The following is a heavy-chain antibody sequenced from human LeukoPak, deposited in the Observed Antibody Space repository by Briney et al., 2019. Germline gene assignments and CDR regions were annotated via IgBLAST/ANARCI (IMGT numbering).Heavy chain of an antibody. Sequence: PGGSLRLSCAASGFTFSSYGMHWVRQAPGKGLEWVAFIRYDGSNKYYADSVKGRFTISRDNSKNTLYLQMNSLRAEDTAVYYCAKGAYDFWSGYYNPDYYYYYMDVWAKGQWSPSL. J-gene: IGHJ6*03. CDR3: AKGAYDFWSGYYNPDYYYYYMDV. CDR2: IRYDGSNK. V-gene: IGHV3-30*02. CDR1: GFTFSSYG. D-gene: IGHD3-3*01.